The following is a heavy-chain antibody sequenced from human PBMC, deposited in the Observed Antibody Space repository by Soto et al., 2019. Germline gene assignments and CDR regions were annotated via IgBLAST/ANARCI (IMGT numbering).Heavy chain of an antibody. V-gene: IGHV4-59*01. CDR2: IYYSGST. D-gene: IGHD4-17*01. Sequence: SETLSLTCTVSGGSISSYYWSWIRQPPGKGLEWIGYIYYSGSTNYNPSLKSRVTISVDTSKNQFSLKLRSVTAADTAVYYCAGRYYGDYIHYWGQGTLVTVSS. CDR1: GGSISSYY. CDR3: AGRYYGDYIHY. J-gene: IGHJ4*02.